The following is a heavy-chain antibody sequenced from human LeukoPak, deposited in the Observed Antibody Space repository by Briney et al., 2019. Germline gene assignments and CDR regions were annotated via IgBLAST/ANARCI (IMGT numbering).Heavy chain of an antibody. D-gene: IGHD7-27*01. Sequence: GGSLRLSCAASGFTFSSYGMHWVRQAPGKGLEWVAFIRYDGSNKYYADSVKGRFTISRDNSKNTLYLQMNSLRAEDTAVYYCARYDNWGLPRDYWGQGTLVTVSS. J-gene: IGHJ4*02. CDR2: IRYDGSNK. V-gene: IGHV3-30*02. CDR3: ARYDNWGLPRDY. CDR1: GFTFSSYG.